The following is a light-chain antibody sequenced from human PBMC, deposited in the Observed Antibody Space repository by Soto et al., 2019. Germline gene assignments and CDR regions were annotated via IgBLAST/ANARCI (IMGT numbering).Light chain of an antibody. J-gene: IGLJ2*01. CDR2: SNV. V-gene: IGLV1-44*01. CDR3: ATWDGSLNGVV. Sequence: QSALTQPPSASGTPGQRVTISCSGSSSNIGSNTVNWYQHLPGTAPKLLIYSNVQRPSGVPDRFSGSKSGASASLAISGLQSEDEAEYYCATWDGSLNGVVFGGGTKLTVL. CDR1: SSNIGSNT.